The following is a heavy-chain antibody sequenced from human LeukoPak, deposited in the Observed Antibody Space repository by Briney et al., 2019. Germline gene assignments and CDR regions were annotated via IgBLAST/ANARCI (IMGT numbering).Heavy chain of an antibody. J-gene: IGHJ1*01. CDR1: GFTFSSYA. V-gene: IGHV3-23*01. D-gene: IGHD6-19*01. Sequence: GGSLRLSCAATGFTFSSYAMSWVRQAPGKGLEWVSAISGSGGSTYYADSVKGRFTISRDNSKNTLYLQMNSLRAEDTAVYYCAKDRRSSGWYHPPYFQHWGQGTLVTVSS. CDR2: ISGSGGST. CDR3: AKDRRSSGWYHPPYFQH.